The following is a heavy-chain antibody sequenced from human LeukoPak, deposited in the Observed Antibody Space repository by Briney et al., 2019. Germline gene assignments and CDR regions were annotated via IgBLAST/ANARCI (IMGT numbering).Heavy chain of an antibody. D-gene: IGHD2-2*01. CDR1: GGTFSSYA. Sequence: SVKVSCKASGGTFSSYAISWVRQAPGQGLEWMGGIIPTFGTANYAQKFQGRVTITADESTSTAYMELSSLRSEDTAVYYCAREADCSSTSCYVGHYYYYGMDVWGKGTTVTVSS. CDR2: IIPTFGTA. CDR3: AREADCSSTSCYVGHYYYYGMDV. V-gene: IGHV1-69*13. J-gene: IGHJ6*04.